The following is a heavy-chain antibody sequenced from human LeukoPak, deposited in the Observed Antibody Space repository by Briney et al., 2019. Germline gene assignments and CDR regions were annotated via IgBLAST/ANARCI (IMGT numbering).Heavy chain of an antibody. D-gene: IGHD5-12*01. V-gene: IGHV3-33*08. CDR2: IWYDGSNK. CDR1: GLTLSRYS. J-gene: IGHJ3*01. Sequence: QSGGSLRLSCSASGLTLSRYSMHWVRQAPGKGLEWVAVIWYDGSNKYYADSVKGRFTMSRDNSKDTLYLEMSSLRAEDTALYYCAREQNGYVLSDAVDVWGQGTMVTVSS. CDR3: AREQNGYVLSDAVDV.